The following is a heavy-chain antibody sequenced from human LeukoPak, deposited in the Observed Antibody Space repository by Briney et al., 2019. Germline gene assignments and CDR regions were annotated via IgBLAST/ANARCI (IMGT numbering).Heavy chain of an antibody. V-gene: IGHV3-64*01. CDR2: ISSNGGST. D-gene: IGHD6-6*01. Sequence: GGSLTLSCAASGFPFSSYCMHWVRHPPGKGLEYVSAISSNGGSTSYANSVKARSTLSRATSKTTPYRQMGSLRAAEMAEYYCAREASIVVRCSDYWGQGTLVTVSS. CDR3: AREASIVVRCSDY. CDR1: GFPFSSYC. J-gene: IGHJ4*02.